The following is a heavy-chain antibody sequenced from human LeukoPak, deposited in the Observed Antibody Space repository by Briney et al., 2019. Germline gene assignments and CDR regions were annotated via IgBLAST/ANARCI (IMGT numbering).Heavy chain of an antibody. CDR2: INHSGST. D-gene: IGHD3-22*01. J-gene: IGHJ4*02. CDR3: ARGRGGYLGDY. Sequence: SETLYLTCAVYGGSFSDYYWSWIRQPPGKGLEWIGEINHSGSTNYNPSLKSRVTISVDTSKSQFSLKLSSVTAADTAVYYCARGRGGYLGDYWGQGTLVNVSS. V-gene: IGHV4-34*01. CDR1: GGSFSDYY.